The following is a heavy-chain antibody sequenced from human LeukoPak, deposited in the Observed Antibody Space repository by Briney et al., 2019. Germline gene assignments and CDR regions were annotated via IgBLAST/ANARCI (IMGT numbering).Heavy chain of an antibody. CDR2: INHSGST. D-gene: IGHD2-2*02. J-gene: IGHJ4*02. V-gene: IGHV4-34*01. Sequence: SETLSLTCAVYGGSFSDYYWSWIRQPPGKGLEYIGEINHSGSTNYNPSLKSRVTISVDTSKNQFSLKLSSVTAADTAVYYCAKASRRHCGSTVCYTLDYWGQGTLVTVSS. CDR3: AKASRRHCGSTVCYTLDY. CDR1: GGSFSDYY.